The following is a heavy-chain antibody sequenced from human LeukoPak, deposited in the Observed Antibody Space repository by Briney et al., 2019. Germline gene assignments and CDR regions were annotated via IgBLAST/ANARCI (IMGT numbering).Heavy chain of an antibody. Sequence: SVKVSCKASGGTFSSYAISWVRQAPGQGLEWMGGIIPIFGTANYAQKFQGRVTITADESTSTAYMELSSLRSEDMAVYYCASEEGDDAFDIWGQGTMVTVSS. CDR1: GGTFSSYA. J-gene: IGHJ3*02. CDR2: IIPIFGTA. V-gene: IGHV1-69*13. D-gene: IGHD3-16*01. CDR3: ASEEGDDAFDI.